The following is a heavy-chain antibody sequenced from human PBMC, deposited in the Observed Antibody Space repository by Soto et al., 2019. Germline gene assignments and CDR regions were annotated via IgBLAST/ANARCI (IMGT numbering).Heavy chain of an antibody. V-gene: IGHV4-38-2*02. CDR1: GYSISSGYY. Sequence: WETLSLTCAVSGYSISSGYYWGWIRQPPGKGLEWIGSIYHSGSTYYNPSLKSRVTISVDTSKNQFSLKLSSVTAADTAVYYCARDSAVVVAATYCYYGMDVWGQGTTVTVSS. J-gene: IGHJ6*02. CDR3: ARDSAVVVAATYCYYGMDV. CDR2: IYHSGST. D-gene: IGHD2-15*01.